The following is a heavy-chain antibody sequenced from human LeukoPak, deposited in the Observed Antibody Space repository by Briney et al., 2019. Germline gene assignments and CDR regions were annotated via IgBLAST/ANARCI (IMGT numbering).Heavy chain of an antibody. D-gene: IGHD2-2*01. Sequence: GGSLRLSCAASGFTFSSYGMHWVRQAPGKGLEWVAFIRYDGSNKYYADSVKGRFTISRDNSKNTLYLHVNSLRPEDTAVYYCAKDSGWYQLPDYWGQGTLVTVSS. J-gene: IGHJ4*02. CDR2: IRYDGSNK. CDR3: AKDSGWYQLPDY. CDR1: GFTFSSYG. V-gene: IGHV3-30*02.